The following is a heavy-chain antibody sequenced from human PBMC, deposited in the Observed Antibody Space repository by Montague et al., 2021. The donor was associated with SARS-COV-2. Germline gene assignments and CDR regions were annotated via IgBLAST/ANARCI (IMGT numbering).Heavy chain of an antibody. CDR2: IYYSGST. D-gene: IGHD6-19*01. V-gene: IGHV4-39*01. CDR3: ARQENSSGWFKPDAFDI. Sequence: SETLSLTCTVSGGSISSSSYYWGWIRQPPGKGLEWIGSIYYSGSTYYNPSLKSRVTISVDTSKNQFSLKLSSVTAADTAVSYCARQENSSGWFKPDAFDIWGQGTMVTVSS. J-gene: IGHJ3*02. CDR1: GGSISSSSYY.